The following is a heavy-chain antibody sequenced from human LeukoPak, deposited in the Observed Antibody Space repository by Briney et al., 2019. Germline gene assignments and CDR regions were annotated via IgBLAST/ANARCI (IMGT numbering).Heavy chain of an antibody. CDR2: INPSGGNT. D-gene: IGHD6-13*01. V-gene: IGHV1-46*01. Sequence: ASVKVSCKASGYTFTSYYMHWVRQAPGQGLEWMGIINPSGGNTNYAQKFQGRVTMTRDMSTSTVYMELSSVTAADTAVYYCARVLAAAGMDYWGQGTLVTVSS. CDR1: GYTFTSYY. CDR3: ARVLAAAGMDY. J-gene: IGHJ4*02.